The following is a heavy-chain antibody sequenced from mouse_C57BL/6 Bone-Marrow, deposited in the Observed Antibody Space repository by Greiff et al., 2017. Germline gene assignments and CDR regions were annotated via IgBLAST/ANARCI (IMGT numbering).Heavy chain of an antibody. CDR1: GYTFTSYW. V-gene: IGHV1-64*01. Sequence: VQLQQSGAELVKPGASVELSCKASGYTFTSYWMHWVKQRPGQGLEWIGMIHPNSGSTNYNEKFKSKATLTVDKSSSTAYMQLSSLTSEDSAVYYCARWRGNYVFEDWGQGATRTVSS. J-gene: IGHJ2*01. D-gene: IGHD2-1*01. CDR2: IHPNSGST. CDR3: ARWRGNYVFED.